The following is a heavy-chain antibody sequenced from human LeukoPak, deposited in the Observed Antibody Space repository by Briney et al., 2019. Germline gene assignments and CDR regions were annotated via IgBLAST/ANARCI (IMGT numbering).Heavy chain of an antibody. J-gene: IGHJ3*02. D-gene: IGHD3-9*01. V-gene: IGHV5-51*01. Sequence: GESLKISCKGSGYSFTSYWIGWVRQMPGKGLEWMGITYPGDSDTRYSLSFQGQVTISADKSISTAYLQWSSLKASDAAMYYCARGDTWLNFDIWGQGTMVTVSS. CDR1: GYSFTSYW. CDR3: ARGDTWLNFDI. CDR2: TYPGDSDT.